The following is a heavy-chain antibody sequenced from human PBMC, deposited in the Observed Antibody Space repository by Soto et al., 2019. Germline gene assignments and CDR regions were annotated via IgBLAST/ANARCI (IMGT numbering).Heavy chain of an antibody. CDR1: GFTFSSYA. V-gene: IGHV3-23*01. CDR3: AKAYYYDSSGYLESLFDY. D-gene: IGHD3-22*01. Sequence: GGSLRLSCAASGFTFSSYAMSWVRQAPGKGLEWVSAISGSGGSTYYADSVKGRFTISRDNSKNTLYLQMNSLRAEDTAVYYCAKAYYYDSSGYLESLFDYWGQGTLVTVSS. CDR2: ISGSGGST. J-gene: IGHJ4*02.